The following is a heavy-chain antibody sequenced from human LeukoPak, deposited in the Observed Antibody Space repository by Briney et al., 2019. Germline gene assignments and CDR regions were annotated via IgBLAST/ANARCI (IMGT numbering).Heavy chain of an antibody. CDR3: ARQYRPWIFDY. V-gene: IGHV4-38-2*01. CDR2: IYHGGST. J-gene: IGHJ4*02. Sequence: SETLSLTCAVSGYSISSGYYWGWIRQPPGKGLEWIGSIYHGGSTYYNPSLKSRVTISVDTSKNQFSLKLSSVTAADTAVYYCARQYRPWIFDYWGQGTLVTVSS. D-gene: IGHD2-2*01. CDR1: GYSISSGYY.